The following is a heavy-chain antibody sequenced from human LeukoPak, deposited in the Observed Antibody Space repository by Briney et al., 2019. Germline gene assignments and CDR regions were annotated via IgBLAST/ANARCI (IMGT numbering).Heavy chain of an antibody. J-gene: IGHJ4*02. D-gene: IGHD4-17*01. Sequence: TGGSLRLSCAASGFTFDDYGMSWVRQAPGKGLEWVSGINWNGGSTGYADSVKGRFAISRDNAKNSLYLQMNSLRAEDTAVYYCARDTHGTTVTTGYFDYWGQGTLVTVSS. CDR1: GFTFDDYG. CDR2: INWNGGST. CDR3: ARDTHGTTVTTGYFDY. V-gene: IGHV3-20*04.